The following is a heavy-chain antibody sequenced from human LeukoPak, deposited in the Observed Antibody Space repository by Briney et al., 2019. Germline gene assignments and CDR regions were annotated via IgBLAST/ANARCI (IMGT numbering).Heavy chain of an antibody. V-gene: IGHV1-69*05. CDR3: ARSVAGGGYDAFDI. Sequence: ASVKVSCKAPGGTFSSYAISWVRQAPGQGLEWMGRIIPIFGTANYAQKFQGRVTITTDESTSTAYMELSSLRSEDTAVYYCARSVAGGGYDAFDIWGQGTMVTVSS. J-gene: IGHJ3*02. CDR2: IIPIFGTA. D-gene: IGHD6-19*01. CDR1: GGTFSSYA.